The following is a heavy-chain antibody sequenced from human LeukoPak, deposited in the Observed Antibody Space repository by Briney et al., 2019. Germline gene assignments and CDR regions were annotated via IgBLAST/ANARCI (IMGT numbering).Heavy chain of an antibody. CDR1: GFIFSTHD. J-gene: IGHJ3*02. CDR3: TSHTGTGDAFRPFHI. D-gene: IGHD2-21*02. Sequence: GSLRLSCAASGFIFSTHDVNWVRQAPGKGLEWVSFINSRSSTIYYADSVKGRFTISRDNSKNSLYLQMNSLRAEDTAVYYCTSHTGTGDAFRPFHIWGQGTMVTVSS. V-gene: IGHV3-48*04. CDR2: INSRSSTI.